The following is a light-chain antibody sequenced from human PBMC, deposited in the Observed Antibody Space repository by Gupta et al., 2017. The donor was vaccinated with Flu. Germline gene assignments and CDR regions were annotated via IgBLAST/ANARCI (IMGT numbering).Light chain of an antibody. CDR2: GAS. Sequence: EIVMTQSPATLSVSPGERATLSCRASQSVSTYLGWYQQKPGQAPRLLIYGASTRATGMPARFSGSGSGTEFTLTISSLQSEDFAIYYCQQDNNWPMTFGEGTRVETK. J-gene: IGKJ5*01. V-gene: IGKV3-15*01. CDR3: QQDNNWPMT. CDR1: QSVSTY.